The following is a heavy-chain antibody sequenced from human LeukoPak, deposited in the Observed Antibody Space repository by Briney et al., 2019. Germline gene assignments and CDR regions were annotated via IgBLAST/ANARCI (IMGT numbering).Heavy chain of an antibody. Sequence: SETLSLTCTVSGGSISSYYWSWIRQPPGKRLEWIGYIYYSGSTNYNPSLKSRVTISVDTSKNQFSLKLSSVTAADTAVYYCARDSAAAGDYYGMDVWGQGTTVTVSS. CDR1: GGSISSYY. CDR2: IYYSGST. J-gene: IGHJ6*02. CDR3: ARDSAAAGDYYGMDV. D-gene: IGHD6-13*01. V-gene: IGHV4-59*01.